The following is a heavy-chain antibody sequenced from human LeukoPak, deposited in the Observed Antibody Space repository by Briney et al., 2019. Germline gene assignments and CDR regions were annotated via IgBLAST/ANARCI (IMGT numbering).Heavy chain of an antibody. J-gene: IGHJ1*01. CDR1: GGTFSSYA. V-gene: IGHV1-69*13. CDR2: IIPIFGTA. Sequence: ASVKVSCKASGGTFSSYAISWVRQAPGQGLEWMGGIIPIFGTANYAQKFQGRVTITADESTSTAYMELSSLRSEDTAVYYCAGSGRGYSGSYYGDWGQGTLVTVSS. D-gene: IGHD1-26*01. CDR3: AGSGRGYSGSYYGD.